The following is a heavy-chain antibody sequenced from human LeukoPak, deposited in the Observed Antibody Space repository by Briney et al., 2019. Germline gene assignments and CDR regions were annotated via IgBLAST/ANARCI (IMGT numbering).Heavy chain of an antibody. V-gene: IGHV3-9*01. D-gene: IGHD6-13*01. Sequence: PGRSLRLSCAASGFTFDDYAMHWVRQAPGKGLEWVSGISWNSGSIGYADSVKGRFTISRDNAKNSLYLQMNSLRAEDTALYYCAKDYSSSWYRHFQHWGQGTLVTVSS. CDR1: GFTFDDYA. CDR3: AKDYSSSWYRHFQH. J-gene: IGHJ1*01. CDR2: ISWNSGSI.